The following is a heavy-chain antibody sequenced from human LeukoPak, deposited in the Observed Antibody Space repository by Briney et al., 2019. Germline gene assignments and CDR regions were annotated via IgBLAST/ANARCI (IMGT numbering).Heavy chain of an antibody. J-gene: IGHJ4*02. CDR3: ARGRAGSYSTFDY. CDR1: GGSISSYY. V-gene: IGHV4-59*01. D-gene: IGHD1-26*01. Sequence: SETLSLTCTVSGGSISSYYWSWIRQPPGKGLEWIGYIYYSGSTNYNPSLKSRVTISVDTSKNQFSLKLSSVTAADTAVYYCARGRAGSYSTFDYWGQGVLVTVSP. CDR2: IYYSGST.